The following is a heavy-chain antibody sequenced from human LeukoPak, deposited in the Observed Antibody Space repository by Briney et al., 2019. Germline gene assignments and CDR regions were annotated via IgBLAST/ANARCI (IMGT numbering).Heavy chain of an antibody. V-gene: IGHV3-48*01. CDR3: ARFGSGRQFHYLDF. CDR1: GFSFNTFG. J-gene: IGHJ4*02. D-gene: IGHD3-10*01. CDR2: ISSTSGTT. Sequence: GGSLRLSCAASGFSFNTFGMYWVRQAPGKGLEWVSYISSTSGTTYYADSVKGRFTVSRDNAKNSLYLQMNSLTVDDTALYYCARFGSGRQFHYLDFWGQGALVTVSS.